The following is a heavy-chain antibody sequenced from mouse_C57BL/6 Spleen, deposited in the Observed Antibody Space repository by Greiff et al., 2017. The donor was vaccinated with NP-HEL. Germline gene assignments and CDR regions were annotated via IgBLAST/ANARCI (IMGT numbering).Heavy chain of an antibody. CDR1: GIDFSRYW. V-gene: IGHV4-1*01. J-gene: IGHJ3*01. CDR3: ARPNWDLAWFAY. D-gene: IGHD4-1*01. Sequence: DVKLLESGGGLVQPGGSLKLSCAASGIDFSRYWMSWVRRAPGKGLEWIGEINPDSSTINYAPSLKDKFIISRDNAKNTLYLQMSKVRSEDTALYYCARPNWDLAWFAYWGQGTLVTVSA. CDR2: INPDSSTI.